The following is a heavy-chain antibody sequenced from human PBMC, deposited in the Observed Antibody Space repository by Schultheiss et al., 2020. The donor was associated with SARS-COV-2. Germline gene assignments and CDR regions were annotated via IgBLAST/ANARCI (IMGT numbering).Heavy chain of an antibody. Sequence: SQTLSLTCTVSGGSISSYYWSWIRQPAGKGLEWIGRIYTSGSTNYNPSLKSRVTISVDTSKNQFSLNVNSVTAADTAVYYCARGLELAAGTTVWFDPWGQGTLVTVSS. CDR3: ARGLELAAGTTVWFDP. J-gene: IGHJ5*02. V-gene: IGHV4-4*07. CDR1: GGSISSYY. CDR2: IYTSGST. D-gene: IGHD1-7*01.